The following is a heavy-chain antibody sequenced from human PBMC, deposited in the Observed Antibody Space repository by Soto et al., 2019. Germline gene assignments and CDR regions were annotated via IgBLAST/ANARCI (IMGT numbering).Heavy chain of an antibody. J-gene: IGHJ5*02. CDR3: ARYASSGNNSVWYTFDP. CDR2: IIPIFGTT. D-gene: IGHD6-19*01. CDR1: GGTFSSYT. V-gene: IGHV1-69*13. Sequence: WASVKVSCKASGGTFSSYTINWVRQAPGQGLEWMGGIIPIFGTTNYAKKFQGRVTITADESTSTAYMELSSLRSEDTAVYYCARYASSGNNSVWYTFDPWGQGTLVTVSS.